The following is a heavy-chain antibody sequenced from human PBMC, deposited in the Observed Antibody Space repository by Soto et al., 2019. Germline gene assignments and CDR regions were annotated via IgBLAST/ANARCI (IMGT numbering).Heavy chain of an antibody. CDR3: ARGGSRNWYFDL. Sequence: EVQLVESGGGLVQPGGSLRLSCAASGFTFSSYWMHWVRQAPGKGLVWVSRINSDGSSTSYADSVKGRFTISRDNAKNPLYLQMNSLGAEDTAVYYCARGGSRNWYFDLWGRGTLVTVSS. J-gene: IGHJ2*01. D-gene: IGHD1-26*01. V-gene: IGHV3-74*01. CDR1: GFTFSSYW. CDR2: INSDGSST.